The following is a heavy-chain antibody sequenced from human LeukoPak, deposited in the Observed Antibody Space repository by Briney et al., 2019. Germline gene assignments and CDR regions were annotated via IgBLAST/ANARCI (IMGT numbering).Heavy chain of an antibody. CDR2: IKSDGSST. D-gene: IGHD1-14*01. Sequence: GGSLRLSCAASGFTFSSHWMHWVRQGPGKGLEWVSRIKSDGSSTRYADSVKGRFTVSRDNAKNTLYLQMNSLRAEDTAVYFCASGPTGFAWGQGTLVTVSS. CDR1: GFTFSSHW. J-gene: IGHJ5*02. CDR3: ASGPTGFA. V-gene: IGHV3-74*01.